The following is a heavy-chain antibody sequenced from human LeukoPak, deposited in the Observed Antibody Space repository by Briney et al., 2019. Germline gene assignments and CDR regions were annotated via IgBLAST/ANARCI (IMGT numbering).Heavy chain of an antibody. Sequence: SETLSLTCAVSGGSISSGGYSWSWIRQPPGKGLEWIGYIYYSGSTYYNPSLKSRVTISVDTSKNQFSLKLSSVTAADTAVYYCARADDFWNAFDIWGQGTMVTVSS. CDR3: ARADDFWNAFDI. CDR2: IYYSGST. CDR1: GGSISSGGYS. V-gene: IGHV4-30-4*07. J-gene: IGHJ3*02. D-gene: IGHD3-3*01.